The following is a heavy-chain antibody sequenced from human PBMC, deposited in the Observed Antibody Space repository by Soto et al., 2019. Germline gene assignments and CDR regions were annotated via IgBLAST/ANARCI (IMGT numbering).Heavy chain of an antibody. D-gene: IGHD3-16*01. CDR1: GYSFTTYW. Sequence: GESLKISCKGSGYSFTTYWIGWVRQRPGKGLEWMALISPGDAETRYSPSFEGQVTFSADRSINTAYVQWRSLKASDTAMYYCTRGLGAGLMGDYWGQGTLVTVS. V-gene: IGHV5-51*01. CDR3: TRGLGAGLMGDY. J-gene: IGHJ4*02. CDR2: ISPGDAET.